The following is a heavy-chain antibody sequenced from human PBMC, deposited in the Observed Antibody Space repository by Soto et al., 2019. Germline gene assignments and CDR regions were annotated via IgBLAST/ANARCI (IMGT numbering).Heavy chain of an antibody. Sequence: QVQLVQSGAEVKKPGSSVKVSCKASGGTFSSYAISWVRQAPGQGLEWMGGIIPIFGTANYAQKFQGRVTITADESTSTAYMELSSLRSEDTAVYYCARGGHYYDSSGSVYYFDYWGQGTLVTVSS. CDR1: GGTFSSYA. CDR2: IIPIFGTA. D-gene: IGHD3-22*01. V-gene: IGHV1-69*01. CDR3: ARGGHYYDSSGSVYYFDY. J-gene: IGHJ4*02.